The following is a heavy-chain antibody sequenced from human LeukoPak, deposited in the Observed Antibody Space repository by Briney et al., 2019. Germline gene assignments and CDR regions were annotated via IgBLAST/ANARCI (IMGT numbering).Heavy chain of an antibody. V-gene: IGHV3-30*04. CDR3: ARDKGTSYLSSFGY. J-gene: IGHJ4*02. D-gene: IGHD6-6*01. Sequence: GGSLRLSCAASGFSFNNFAMHWVRQAPGKGLEWVAHISYDGSSRYNEDSVKGRFTISRDNSKNTLYLQMNSLRAADTAVYYCARDKGTSYLSSFGYWGQGTLVTVSS. CDR1: GFSFNNFA. CDR2: ISYDGSSR.